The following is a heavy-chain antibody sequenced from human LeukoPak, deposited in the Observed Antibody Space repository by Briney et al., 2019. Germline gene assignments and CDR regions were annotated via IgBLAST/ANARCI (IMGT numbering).Heavy chain of an antibody. V-gene: IGHV3-23*01. D-gene: IGHD1-26*01. Sequence: GGSLRLSCAASGFTFSNYAMTWVRQAPGKGLGWVSTIIGSGDSSYHADSVRGRFTISRDNSKNTLYLQMNSLRAEDTAVYYCASDRARAATVEDYWGQGTLVTVSS. CDR2: IIGSGDSS. CDR3: ASDRARAATVEDY. J-gene: IGHJ4*02. CDR1: GFTFSNYA.